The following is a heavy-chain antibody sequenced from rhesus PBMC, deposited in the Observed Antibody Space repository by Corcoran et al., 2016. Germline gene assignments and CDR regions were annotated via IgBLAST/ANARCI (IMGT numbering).Heavy chain of an antibody. V-gene: IGHV4-122*02. J-gene: IGHJ3*01. CDR2: ITDRAIN. CDR1: GYSISGYY. Sequence: QVQLQESGPGLVKPSETLSLTCAVSGYSISGYYWSWIRQAPGKGLEWIGYITDRAINRHNTSLNSPVTISRDTAKHQSSLKLSSVTVADTSVYYCARLGGRYSWNHVGAFDFWGRGLRGTVAS. CDR3: ARLGGRYSWNHVGAFDF. D-gene: IGHD1-1-1*01.